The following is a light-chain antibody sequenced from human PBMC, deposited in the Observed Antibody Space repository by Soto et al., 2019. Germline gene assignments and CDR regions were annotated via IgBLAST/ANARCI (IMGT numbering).Light chain of an antibody. CDR3: QQYGSSPPT. V-gene: IGKV3-20*01. Sequence: EIVLTQSPGTLSLSPGERATLSCRASQSLSSNYLAWYQQKPGQGPRLLIYGASSRATGTPDRFSGSGSGTDFTLTINRLEPEDFALYYCQQYGSSPPTFGQGTKVDIK. J-gene: IGKJ1*01. CDR1: QSLSSNY. CDR2: GAS.